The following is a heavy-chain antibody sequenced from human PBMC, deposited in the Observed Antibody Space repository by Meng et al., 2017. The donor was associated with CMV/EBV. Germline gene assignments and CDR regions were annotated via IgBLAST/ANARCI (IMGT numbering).Heavy chain of an antibody. J-gene: IGHJ6*02. CDR1: GYTFTSYD. V-gene: IGHV1-8*01. CDR3: ARGSAPYYDFWSGYYLWGFYYGMDV. D-gene: IGHD3-3*01. CDR2: MNPNSGNT. Sequence: SVKVSCKASGYTFTSYDINWVRQATGQGLEWMGWMNPNSGNTGYAQKFQGRVTMTRNTSISTAYMELSSLRSEDTAVYYCARGSAPYYDFWSGYYLWGFYYGMDVWGQGTTVTVSS.